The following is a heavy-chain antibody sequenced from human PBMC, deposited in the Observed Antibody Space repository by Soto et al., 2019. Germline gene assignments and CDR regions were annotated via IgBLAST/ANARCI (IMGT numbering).Heavy chain of an antibody. D-gene: IGHD3-10*01. Sequence: PGGSLRLSCVTSGFVFSNYAISWVRQAPGKGLEWVSALSGTGDSRDYADSVLGRLSISRDDSKATLYLQMSSLRAEDTAVYYCAKDSGNYGSGSFSHWGQGTLVTVSS. CDR1: GFVFSNYA. CDR2: LSGTGDSR. J-gene: IGHJ4*02. V-gene: IGHV3-23*01. CDR3: AKDSGNYGSGSFSH.